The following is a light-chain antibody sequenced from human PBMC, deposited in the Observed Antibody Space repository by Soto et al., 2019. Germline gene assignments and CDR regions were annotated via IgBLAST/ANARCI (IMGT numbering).Light chain of an antibody. CDR3: QAYDYSLTAFV. J-gene: IGLJ3*02. CDR2: GNR. CDR1: SSNIGSNY. Sequence: QSVLTQPPSASGTPGQRVTISCSGSSSNIGSNYVYWYQQLPGAAPKLVIFGNRNRPSGVPERFSGSKSGTSASLAITGLHAEDEADYYCQAYDYSLTAFVFGGGPKLTVL. V-gene: IGLV1-40*01.